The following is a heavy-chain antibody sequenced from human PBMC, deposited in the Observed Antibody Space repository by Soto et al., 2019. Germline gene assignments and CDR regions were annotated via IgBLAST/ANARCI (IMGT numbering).Heavy chain of an antibody. CDR1: GGSISSSSYY. V-gene: IGHV4-39*01. D-gene: IGHD3-3*02. J-gene: IGHJ4*02. CDR2: IYYSGST. Sequence: SETLSLTCAVSGGSISSSSYYWGWIRQPPGKGLEWIGSIYYSGSTYYNPSLKSRVTISVDTSKNQFSLKLSSVTAADTAVYYCARHRLSIELAGSGYFDYWGQGTLVTVSS. CDR3: ARHRLSIELAGSGYFDY.